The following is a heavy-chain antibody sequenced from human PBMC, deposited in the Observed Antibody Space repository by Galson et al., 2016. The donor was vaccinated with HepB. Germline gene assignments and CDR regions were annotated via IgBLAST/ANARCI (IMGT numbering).Heavy chain of an antibody. J-gene: IGHJ6*02. CDR3: ARGDDYYSGMDV. V-gene: IGHV3-13*04. CDR1: GFTFSKYD. CDR2: IHTAGDT. Sequence: SLRLSCAASGFTFSKYDMHWVRQVRGKGLEWVSTIHTAGDTYYRGSVKGRFTISRENAKKSLYLQMNSLRAGDTAVYYRARGDDYYSGMDVWGQGTTVTVSS.